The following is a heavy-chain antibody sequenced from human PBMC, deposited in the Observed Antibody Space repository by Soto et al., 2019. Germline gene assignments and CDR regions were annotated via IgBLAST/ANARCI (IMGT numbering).Heavy chain of an antibody. Sequence: EVQLVESGGGLVQPGGSLRLSCAASGFTFNNYWIHWVRQAPGKGLKWVSRINGDGTTTNYADSVKGRFAISRDNAKNTVYLQMNSLRAEDTALYYCARGVRGRYGKDVWGQGTMVTVSS. CDR2: INGDGTTT. CDR3: ARGVRGRYGKDV. J-gene: IGHJ6*02. CDR1: GFTFNNYW. D-gene: IGHD3-10*01. V-gene: IGHV3-74*01.